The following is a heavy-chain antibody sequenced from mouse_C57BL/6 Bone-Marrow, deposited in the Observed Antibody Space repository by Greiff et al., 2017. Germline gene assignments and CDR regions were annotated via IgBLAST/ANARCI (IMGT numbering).Heavy chain of an antibody. CDR3: ARSGDYDEDAMDY. CDR1: GYSFTSYF. Sequence: DVKLQESGPELVKPGASVKISCKASGYSFTSYFMNWVMQSHGKSLAWIGRINPSDGDTFYNQKFKGKATLTVDTSSSPAHMELRSLTSADSAVYCCARSGDYDEDAMDYWGQGTSVTVSS. J-gene: IGHJ4*01. D-gene: IGHD2-4*01. CDR2: INPSDGDT. V-gene: IGHV1-20*01.